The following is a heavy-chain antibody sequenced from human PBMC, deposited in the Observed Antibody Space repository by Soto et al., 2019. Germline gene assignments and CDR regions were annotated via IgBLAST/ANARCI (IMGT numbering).Heavy chain of an antibody. J-gene: IGHJ4*02. CDR2: AHHSGRT. V-gene: IGHV4-4*01. CDR1: GGSMSSSNW. D-gene: IGHD1-26*01. CDR3: GRCEATALDY. Sequence: QVQLQESRPGLVKPSGTLSLTCTVSGGSMSSSNWWNWVRQPPGKGLEWIGEAHHSGRTNYNPSLKRRLTVSVGKPKNHLAPRLSSVTAGDSAGYWWGRCEATALDYWGQGTLVTVSS.